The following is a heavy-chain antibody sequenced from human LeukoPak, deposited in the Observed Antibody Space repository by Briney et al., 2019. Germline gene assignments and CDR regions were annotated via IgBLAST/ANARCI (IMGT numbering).Heavy chain of an antibody. CDR2: IYYSGST. CDR3: ARHRFDYGEDY. D-gene: IGHD4-17*01. J-gene: IGHJ4*02. V-gene: IGHV4-39*01. CDR1: GGSISSSSYY. Sequence: PSETLSLTCTVSGGSISSSSYYWGWIRQPPGKGLEWIGSIYYSGSTYYNPSLKSRVTISVDTSKNRFSLKLSSVTAADTAVYYCARHRFDYGEDYWGQGTLVTVSS.